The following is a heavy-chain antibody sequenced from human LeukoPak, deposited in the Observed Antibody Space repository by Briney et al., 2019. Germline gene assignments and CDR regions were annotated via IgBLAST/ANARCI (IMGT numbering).Heavy chain of an antibody. CDR1: GFTVSSDY. Sequence: GGSLRLSCAASGFTVSSDYMNWVRQAPGKGLEWGSVIYSASSTYYADSVKGRFTISRDNFQNTLILQMNKLKVEGAAVYYCAKVRVDTAMVDAFDIWGQGTRVVVSS. D-gene: IGHD5-18*01. J-gene: IGHJ3*02. CDR2: IYSASST. CDR3: AKVRVDTAMVDAFDI. V-gene: IGHV3-53*05.